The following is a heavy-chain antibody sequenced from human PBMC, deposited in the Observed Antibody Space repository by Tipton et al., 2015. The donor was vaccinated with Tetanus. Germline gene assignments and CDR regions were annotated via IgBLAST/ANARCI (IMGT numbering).Heavy chain of an antibody. D-gene: IGHD4-11*01. CDR3: ARDSNFYSYSYKGMDV. J-gene: IGHJ6*02. CDR2: VFHSGST. V-gene: IGHV4-59*01. CDR1: RGPISSYY. Sequence: LRLSCTVSRGPISSYYWSWIRQPPGKGLEWIGYVFHSGSTKYNPSLKSRVTISVDTSKNQFSLKLRSVTAADTAVYYCARDSNFYSYSYKGMDVWGQGTTVTVSS.